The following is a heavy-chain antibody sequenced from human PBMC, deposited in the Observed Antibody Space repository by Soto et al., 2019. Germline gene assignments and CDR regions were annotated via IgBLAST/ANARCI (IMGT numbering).Heavy chain of an antibody. V-gene: IGHV1-2*02. J-gene: IGHJ4*02. Sequence: SGAEVKKPGASVKVSCKASGNTFIGYYIHWVRQAPGQGLEWMGWINPNNDGTTYGEKFQGRVTMTRDTSTSTAYMELSRLRSDDTAVYYCARDLGGSRDSWGQGTLVTVSS. CDR3: ARDLGGSRDS. CDR2: INPNNDGT. D-gene: IGHD1-26*01. CDR1: GNTFIGYY.